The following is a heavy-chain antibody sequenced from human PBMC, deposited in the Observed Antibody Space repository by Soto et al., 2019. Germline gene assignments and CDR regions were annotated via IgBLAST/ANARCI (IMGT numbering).Heavy chain of an antibody. Sequence: SVKVSCKASGGTFSSYTISWVRQAPGQGLEWMGRIIPILGIANYAQKFQGRVTMTADTSTSTAYMELRSLRSDDTAVYYCARDQSSGWYVDWFDPWGQGTLVTVSS. J-gene: IGHJ5*02. CDR2: IIPILGIA. CDR3: ARDQSSGWYVDWFDP. CDR1: GGTFSSYT. V-gene: IGHV1-69*04. D-gene: IGHD6-19*01.